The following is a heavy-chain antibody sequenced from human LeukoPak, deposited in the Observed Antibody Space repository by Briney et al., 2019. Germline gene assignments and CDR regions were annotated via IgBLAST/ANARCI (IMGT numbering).Heavy chain of an antibody. CDR3: ARHQGDFWSGYYFDY. J-gene: IGHJ4*02. D-gene: IGHD3-3*01. Sequence: SETLSLTCTVSGGSISSYYWSWIRQPPGKGLEWIGYIYTSGSTNYNPSLKSRVTISVDTSKNKFSLKLSSVTAADTAVYYCARHQGDFWSGYYFDYWGQGTLVTVSS. CDR2: IYTSGST. V-gene: IGHV4-4*09. CDR1: GGSISSYY.